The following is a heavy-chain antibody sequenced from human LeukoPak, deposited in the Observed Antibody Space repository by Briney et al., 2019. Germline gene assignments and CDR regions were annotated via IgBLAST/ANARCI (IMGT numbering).Heavy chain of an antibody. D-gene: IGHD3-22*01. CDR1: GVTVSSNY. CDR3: YSMIVVQIRVIDDY. CDR2: IYSGGST. J-gene: IGHJ4*02. V-gene: IGHV3-66*01. Sequence: PGGSLRLSCAASGVTVSSNYMIWVRQAPGKGLEWVSVIYSGGSTYYADSVKGRFTISRDNSKNTLYLQMNSLRAEDTAVYYCYSMIVVQIRVIDDYWVQGTLVTVSS.